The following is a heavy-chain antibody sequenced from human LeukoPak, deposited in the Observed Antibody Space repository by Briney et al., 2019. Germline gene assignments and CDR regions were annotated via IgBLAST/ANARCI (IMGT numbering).Heavy chain of an antibody. CDR2: IYYSGST. J-gene: IGHJ5*02. Sequence: PSQTLSLTCTVSGGSISSGGYYWSWIRQHPGKGLEWIGYIYYSGSTYYNPSLKSRVTISVDTSKNQFSLKLSSVTAADTAVYYCARGGPRVFGGSGWFDPWGQGTLVTVSS. CDR3: ARGGPRVFGGSGWFDP. CDR1: GGSISSGGYY. D-gene: IGHD2-15*01. V-gene: IGHV4-31*03.